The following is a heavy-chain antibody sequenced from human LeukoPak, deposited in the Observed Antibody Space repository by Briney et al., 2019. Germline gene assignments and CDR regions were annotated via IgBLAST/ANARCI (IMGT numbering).Heavy chain of an antibody. CDR1: GFTFRNFD. J-gene: IGHJ4*02. CDR2: ISGSSSTI. D-gene: IGHD2-2*01. V-gene: IGHV3-48*01. CDR3: AVAQPDAPFDY. Sequence: GGSLRLSCAASGFTFRNFDMNWVRQAPGKGLEWVAYISGSSSTIYYADSVKGRFTISRDNAKNSLHLQMNSLRAEDTAVYYCAVAQPDAPFDYWGQGNRVTVSS.